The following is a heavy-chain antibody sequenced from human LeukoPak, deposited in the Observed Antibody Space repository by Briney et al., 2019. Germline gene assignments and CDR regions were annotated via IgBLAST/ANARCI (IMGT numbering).Heavy chain of an antibody. J-gene: IGHJ5*02. CDR3: ARDLGEFVVVPAAPGGWFDP. CDR1: GGSISSYY. CDR2: IYTSGST. D-gene: IGHD2-2*01. V-gene: IGHV4-4*07. Sequence: SETLSLTCTVSGGSISSYYWSWIRQPAGTGLEWIGRIYTSGSTNYNPSLKSRVTMSVDTSKNQFSLKLSSVTAADTAVYYCARDLGEFVVVPAAPGGWFDPWGQGTLVTVSS.